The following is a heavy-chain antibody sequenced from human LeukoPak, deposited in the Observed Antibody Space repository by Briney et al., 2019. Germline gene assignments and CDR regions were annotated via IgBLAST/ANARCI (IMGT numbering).Heavy chain of an antibody. CDR3: ARELAVGAITEYFQD. V-gene: IGHV3-53*01. CDR2: LYIGGNT. D-gene: IGHD1-26*01. CDR1: GFSFSSNY. Sequence: PGGSLRLSCVASGFSFSSNYMAWVRQAPGKGLEWVSVLYIGGNTYYGDFVKGRFTISRDNSRNTLYLQMNSLRVDDTAVYYCARELAVGAITEYFQDWGQGTLVTVSS. J-gene: IGHJ1*01.